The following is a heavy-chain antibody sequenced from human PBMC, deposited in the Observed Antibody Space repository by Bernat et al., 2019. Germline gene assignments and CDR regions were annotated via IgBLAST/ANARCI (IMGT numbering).Heavy chain of an antibody. Sequence: QVQLVESGGGVVQPGRSLRLSCAASGFTFSSYGMHWVRQAPGKGLEWVAVISYDGSNKYYADSVKGRFTISRDNSKNTLYLQMNSLRAEDTAVYYCARSLYYDILTGYHTRYGMDVWGQGTTVTVSS. CDR3: ARSLYYDILTGYHTRYGMDV. J-gene: IGHJ6*02. V-gene: IGHV3-30*03. CDR1: GFTFSSYG. CDR2: ISYDGSNK. D-gene: IGHD3-9*01.